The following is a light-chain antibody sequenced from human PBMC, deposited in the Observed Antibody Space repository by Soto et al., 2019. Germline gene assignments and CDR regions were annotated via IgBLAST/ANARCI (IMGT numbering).Light chain of an antibody. Sequence: EIVLTHSRGTLSWSPGERSTLSCRASQSLSSSYLALYQQKPGRPPRLLIYGASSRASGIPARFSGSGSGTDFPLTIRRLAPEDFAVYSCQQSGRSLQTFGQGTTVDIK. V-gene: IGKV3-20*01. CDR2: GAS. CDR1: QSLSSSY. CDR3: QQSGRSLQT. J-gene: IGKJ1*01.